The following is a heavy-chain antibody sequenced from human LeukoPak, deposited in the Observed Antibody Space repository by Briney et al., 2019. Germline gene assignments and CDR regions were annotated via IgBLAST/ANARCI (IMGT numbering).Heavy chain of an antibody. CDR2: IYASGST. Sequence: SETLSLTCTVSGGSFRSHYWSWIRQPAGKGLEWVGRIYASGSTNYNPSLKSRVTMSVDTSKNPFSLKLSSMTAADTAVYYCARDWEAYGDLPGAFDIWGQGTMVTVSP. CDR1: GGSFRSHY. CDR3: ARDWEAYGDLPGAFDI. D-gene: IGHD4-17*01. V-gene: IGHV4-4*07. J-gene: IGHJ3*02.